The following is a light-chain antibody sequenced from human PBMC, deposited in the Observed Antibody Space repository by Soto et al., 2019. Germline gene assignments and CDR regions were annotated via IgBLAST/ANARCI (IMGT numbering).Light chain of an antibody. CDR1: SSDIGGYNY. CDR2: DVS. CDR3: CSHAGSYTWV. V-gene: IGLV2-11*01. Sequence: QSVLTQPRSVSGSPGQSVTISCTGTSSDIGGYNYVSWYQQHPGKAPKLMIYDVSERPSGVPDRFSGSKSGNSASLTISGLQADDEADYYCCSHAGSYTWVFGRGTQLTVL. J-gene: IGLJ3*02.